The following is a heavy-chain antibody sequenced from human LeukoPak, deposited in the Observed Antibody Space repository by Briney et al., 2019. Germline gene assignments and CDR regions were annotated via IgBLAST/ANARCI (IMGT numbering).Heavy chain of an antibody. CDR1: GGSIGTYY. D-gene: IGHD3-22*01. CDR3: ARSFHYDSSGYFYYMHV. V-gene: IGHV4-59*01. J-gene: IGHJ6*03. CDR2: IYYSGST. Sequence: PSETLSLTCTVSGGSIGTYYWSWLRQPPGKGLEWIGYIYYSGSTSYNPSLRSRVTISTDTSRNQFSLKLSSVTAADTAVYYCARSFHYDSSGYFYYMHVWGKGTTVTVSS.